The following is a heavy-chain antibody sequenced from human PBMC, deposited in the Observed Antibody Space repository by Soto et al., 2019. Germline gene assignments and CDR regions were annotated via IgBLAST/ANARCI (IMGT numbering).Heavy chain of an antibody. CDR1: GYTFTSYG. D-gene: IGHD3-3*01. J-gene: IGHJ6*02. CDR3: ASHRLYDFWSGLTYYYYGMDV. CDR2: ISAYNGNT. Sequence: QVQLVQSGAEVKKPGASVKVSCKASGYTFTSYGISWVRQAPGQGLEWMGWISAYNGNTNYAQKLQGRVTMTTDTSTSTAYMELRSLRSDDTAVYYCASHRLYDFWSGLTYYYYGMDVWGQGTTVTVSS. V-gene: IGHV1-18*01.